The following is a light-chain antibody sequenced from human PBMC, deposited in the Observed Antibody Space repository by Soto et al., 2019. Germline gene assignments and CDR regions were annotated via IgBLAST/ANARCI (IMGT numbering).Light chain of an antibody. CDR3: SSYTWNNSLAYV. CDR1: SSDIGSYFY. V-gene: IGLV2-14*03. J-gene: IGLJ1*01. CDR2: DVG. Sequence: QSALTQPASVSGSPGQSITISCTGSSSDIGSYFYVSWYQQHPGKAPNLIIYDVGNRPSGVSNRFSGSKSGNTASLTISVLQAEDEADYHCSSYTWNNSLAYVFGTGTKLTVL.